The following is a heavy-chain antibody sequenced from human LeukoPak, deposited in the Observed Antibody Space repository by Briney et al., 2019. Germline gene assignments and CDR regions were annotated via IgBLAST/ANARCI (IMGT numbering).Heavy chain of an antibody. CDR2: IHPSTGNP. V-gene: IGHV7-4-1*02. J-gene: IGHJ4*02. CDR1: GDTFTSYA. CDR3: ARAFQSLGGLSLPDY. Sequence: ASVKVSCKASGDTFTSYAMNGVRQAPGKGLEWMGWIHPSTGNPAYAQGFTGRFVFSLDTSVSTTYLQISSLKAEDTAVYFCARAFQSLGGLSLPDYWGQGTLVTVSS. D-gene: IGHD3-16*02.